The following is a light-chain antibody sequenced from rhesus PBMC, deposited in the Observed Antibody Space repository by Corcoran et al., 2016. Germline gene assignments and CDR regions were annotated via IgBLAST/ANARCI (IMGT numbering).Light chain of an antibody. CDR1: QSISSW. Sequence: DIQMTQSPSSLSASVGDTVTITCRASQSISSWLDWYQQKPGKAPKLLSYKASSVQSGVPSRFSGSGSGTDCTLTISSLQPEDFATYYCLQYSSSPFTFGPGTKLDIK. V-gene: IGKV1-22*01. CDR2: KAS. J-gene: IGKJ3*01. CDR3: LQYSSSPFT.